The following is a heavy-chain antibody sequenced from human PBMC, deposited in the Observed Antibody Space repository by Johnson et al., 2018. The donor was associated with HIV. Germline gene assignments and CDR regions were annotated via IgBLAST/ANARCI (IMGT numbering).Heavy chain of an antibody. CDR2: IKQDGSEK. CDR3: ARGQGLIVTDAFDI. J-gene: IGHJ3*02. V-gene: IGHV3-7*01. D-gene: IGHD1-26*01. Sequence: VQLVESGGGLVQPGGSLRLSCAASGFTFSSYWMSWVRQAPGKGLEWVANIKQDGSEKYYVDSVKGRFTISRDNAKNSLYLQMNSLGAEDTAVYYCARGQGLIVTDAFDIWVQGTMVTVSS. CDR1: GFTFSSYW.